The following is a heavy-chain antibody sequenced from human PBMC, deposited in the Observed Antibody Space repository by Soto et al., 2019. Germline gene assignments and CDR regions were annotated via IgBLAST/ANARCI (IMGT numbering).Heavy chain of an antibody. D-gene: IGHD3-10*01. J-gene: IGHJ4*02. V-gene: IGHV1-2*07. Sequence: ASVKVSCKASGYIFTNYYIHWVRQAPGQGLEWMGWINPNSGTTKYAHKFQGRVTMTRDTSISTVYMELSSLRSDDTAVYYCARDFGSYWFDYWGQGTLVTVSS. CDR2: INPNSGTT. CDR1: GYIFTNYY. CDR3: ARDFGSYWFDY.